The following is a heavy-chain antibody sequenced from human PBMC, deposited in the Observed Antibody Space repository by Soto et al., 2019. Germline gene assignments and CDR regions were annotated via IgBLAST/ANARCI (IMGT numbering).Heavy chain of an antibody. J-gene: IGHJ4*02. V-gene: IGHV4-59*01. D-gene: IGHD3-22*01. CDR2: IYYSGST. CDR1: GGSISSYY. CDR3: ASSDTDYYDSSGYLGY. Sequence: SETLSLTCTVSGGSISSYYWSWIRQPPVKGLEWIGYIYYSGSTNYNPSLKSRVTISVDTSKNQFSLKLSSVTAADTAVYYCASSDTDYYDSSGYLGYWGQGTLVTVS.